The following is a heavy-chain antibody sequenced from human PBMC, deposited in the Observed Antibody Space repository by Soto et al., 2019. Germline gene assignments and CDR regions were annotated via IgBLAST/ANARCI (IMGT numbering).Heavy chain of an antibody. CDR2: ISSSSSYI. CDR1: GFTFSSYS. Sequence: SLRLSCAASGFTFSSYSMNWVRQAPGKGLEWVSSISSSSSYIYYADSVKSRFTTSRDNAKNSLYLQMHSLRAEDTAVYYCARDMSTVTPNWFDPWGQGNLVTVYS. V-gene: IGHV3-21*01. J-gene: IGHJ5*02. CDR3: ARDMSTVTPNWFDP. D-gene: IGHD4-17*01.